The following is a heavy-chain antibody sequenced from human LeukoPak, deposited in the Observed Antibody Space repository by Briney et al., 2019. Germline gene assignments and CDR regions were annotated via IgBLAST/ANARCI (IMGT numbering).Heavy chain of an antibody. Sequence: SETLSLTCTVSGGSISSSSYYWGWIRQPPRKGPEGVGSIYYSGSTYYNPSLKSRVTISVDTSKNQFSLKLSSVTAADTAVYYCARHRGYYGSPFDPWGQGTLVTVSS. D-gene: IGHD3-10*01. CDR3: ARHRGYYGSPFDP. CDR2: IYYSGST. CDR1: GGSISSSSYY. J-gene: IGHJ5*02. V-gene: IGHV4-39*01.